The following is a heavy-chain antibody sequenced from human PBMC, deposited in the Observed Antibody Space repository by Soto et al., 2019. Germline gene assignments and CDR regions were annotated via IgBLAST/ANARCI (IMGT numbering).Heavy chain of an antibody. CDR3: ANRGDYGPGTYGVSSDF. J-gene: IGHJ4*02. Sequence: GGSLRLSCAASGFVFSTYAMTWVRLTPGKGLEGVATVIGSGGYKYYADSVKGRFTISRDNSKNVVWLQMDSLRAEDTAVYYCANRGDYGPGTYGVSSDFWGPGTQVTVSS. CDR2: VIGSGGYK. V-gene: IGHV3-23*01. CDR1: GFVFSTYA. D-gene: IGHD3-10*01.